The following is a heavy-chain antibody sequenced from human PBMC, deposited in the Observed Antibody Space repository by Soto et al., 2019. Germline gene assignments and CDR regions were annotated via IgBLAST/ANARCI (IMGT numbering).Heavy chain of an antibody. Sequence: ASVKVSCKASGYTFTSYGISWVRQAPGQGLEWMGWISAYNGNTNYAQKLQGRVTMTTDTSTSTAYMELRSLRSDDTAVYYCARLDNYYDSSGYGMDVWGQGTTVTVSS. J-gene: IGHJ6*02. CDR3: ARLDNYYDSSGYGMDV. CDR1: GYTFTSYG. V-gene: IGHV1-18*01. CDR2: ISAYNGNT. D-gene: IGHD3-22*01.